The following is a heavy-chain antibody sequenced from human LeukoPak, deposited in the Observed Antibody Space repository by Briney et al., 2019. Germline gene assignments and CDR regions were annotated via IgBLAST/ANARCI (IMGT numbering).Heavy chain of an antibody. CDR3: AKDRRWESPHYLDS. CDR2: ISASGGST. D-gene: IGHD1-26*01. CDR1: GFTFSSSA. Sequence: GGSLRLSCAASGFTFSSSAMSWVRQVPGKGLEWVSGISASGGSTNYADSVRGRFTISRDNSKNTLYVQMNSLRDEDTALYYCAKDRRWESPHYLDSWGQGTLVTVSS. J-gene: IGHJ4*02. V-gene: IGHV3-23*01.